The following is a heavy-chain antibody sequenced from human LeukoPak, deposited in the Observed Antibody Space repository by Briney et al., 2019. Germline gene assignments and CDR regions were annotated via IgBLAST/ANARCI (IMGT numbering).Heavy chain of an antibody. CDR1: GFTFSRFR. J-gene: IGHJ4*02. CDR3: ARGGDAYSSSQDY. Sequence: GGSLRLSCAASGFTFSRFRMSWVRQPPGKGLEWVANINQDGSEIYYVDSVKGRFTVSTDNAKNSLYLQMNSLRAEDTAVYYCARGGDAYSSSQDYWGQGTLVTVSS. D-gene: IGHD6-13*01. V-gene: IGHV3-7*01. CDR2: INQDGSEI.